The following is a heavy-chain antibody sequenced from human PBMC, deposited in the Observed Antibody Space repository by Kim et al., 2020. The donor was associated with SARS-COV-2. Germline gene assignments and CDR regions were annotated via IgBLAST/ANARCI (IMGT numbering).Heavy chain of an antibody. J-gene: IGHJ3*02. V-gene: IGHV4-39*01. D-gene: IGHD6-13*01. CDR3: ARLQAAAGSDAFDI. CDR1: GGSISSSSYY. CDR2: IYYSGST. Sequence: ETLSLTCTVSGGSISSSSYYWGWIRQPPGKGLEWIGSIYYSGSTYYNPSLKSRVTISVDTSKNQFSLKLSSVTAADTAVYYCARLQAAAGSDAFDIWGQGTMVTVSS.